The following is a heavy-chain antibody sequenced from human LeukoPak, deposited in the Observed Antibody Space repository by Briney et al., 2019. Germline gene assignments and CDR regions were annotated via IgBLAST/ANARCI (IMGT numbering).Heavy chain of an antibody. J-gene: IGHJ5*02. D-gene: IGHD1-26*01. CDR2: IWYDGSNK. Sequence: GGSLRLSCAASGFSFNNFVMNWVRQAPGKGLEWVAVIWYDGSNKYYADSVKGRFTISRDNAKNTLYLQMNSLRAEDTAVYYCARDRSANWFDPWGQGTLVTVSS. CDR3: ARDRSANWFDP. CDR1: GFSFNNFV. V-gene: IGHV3-33*08.